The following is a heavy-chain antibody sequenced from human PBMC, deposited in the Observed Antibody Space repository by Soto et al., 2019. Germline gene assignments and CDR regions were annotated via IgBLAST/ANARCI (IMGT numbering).Heavy chain of an antibody. CDR1: GISFSHYH. V-gene: IGHV3-64D*08. CDR2: ITSDGDNT. CDR3: VRVNQRLLYYFEL. J-gene: IGHJ4*01. Sequence: AAGTLSLSCSVSGISFSHYHMHWVRQAPGRGLEYVSDITSDGDNTWNAASLNDISTISRDSSDDTLFLQTTSLRAADTANYCFVRVNQRLLYYFELWGHGTLVTVSS. D-gene: IGHD6-25*01.